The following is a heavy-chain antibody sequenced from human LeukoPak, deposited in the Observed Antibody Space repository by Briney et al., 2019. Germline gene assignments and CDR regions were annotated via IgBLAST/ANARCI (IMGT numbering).Heavy chain of an antibody. CDR3: AKGVRITMLRGAFDI. CDR2: ISWNSGSI. Sequence: HPGGSLRLSCAASGFTFDDYAMHWVRQAPGKGLEWVSGISWNSGSIGYADSVKGRFTISRDNAKNSLYLQMNSLRAEDTALYYCAKGVRITMLRGAFDIWGQGTMVTVSS. V-gene: IGHV3-9*01. CDR1: GFTFDDYA. J-gene: IGHJ3*02. D-gene: IGHD3-10*01.